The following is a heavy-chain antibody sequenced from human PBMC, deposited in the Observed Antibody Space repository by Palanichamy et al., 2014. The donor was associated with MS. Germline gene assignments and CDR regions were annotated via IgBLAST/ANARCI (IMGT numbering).Heavy chain of an antibody. V-gene: IGHV4-39*01. CDR3: ASRTSDYGDYVGFDY. D-gene: IGHD4-17*01. CDR2: ICYCGTT. CDR1: GGSISSSSYY. J-gene: IGHJ4*02. Sequence: QLQLQESGPGLVKPSETLSLTCTVSGGSISSSSYYWGWIRQPPGKGLEWIGSICYCGTTHYIPSLKSRLTISGDTSKNQFSLKLSSVTAADTAVYYCASRTSDYGDYVGFDYWGQGTLVTVSS.